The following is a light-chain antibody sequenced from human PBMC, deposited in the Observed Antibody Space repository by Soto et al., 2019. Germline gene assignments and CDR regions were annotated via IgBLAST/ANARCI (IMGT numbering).Light chain of an antibody. CDR2: DVS. Sequence: QSVLTQPASVSGSPGQSITVSCTGAASDVGGYNFVSWYQQHPGKAPKLLIYDVSHRLSGVSDRFSGSKSDNVASLTISGLQAEDEAEYFCISYVTRSPVVFGGGTKVTVL. V-gene: IGLV2-14*03. CDR1: ASDVGGYNF. J-gene: IGLJ2*01. CDR3: ISYVTRSPVV.